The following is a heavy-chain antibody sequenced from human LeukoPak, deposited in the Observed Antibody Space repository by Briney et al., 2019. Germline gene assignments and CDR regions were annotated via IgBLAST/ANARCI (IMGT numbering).Heavy chain of an antibody. D-gene: IGHD1-1*01. CDR3: ARSRLPGTRGYWFDP. Sequence: SETLSLTCTVSGGSISSYYWSWIRQPPGKGLEWIGYIHYSGSTNYNPSLKSRVTISVDTSKNQFSLKLSSVTAADTAVYYCARSRLPGTRGYWFDPWGQGTLVTVSS. J-gene: IGHJ5*02. CDR1: GGSISSYY. CDR2: IHYSGST. V-gene: IGHV4-59*01.